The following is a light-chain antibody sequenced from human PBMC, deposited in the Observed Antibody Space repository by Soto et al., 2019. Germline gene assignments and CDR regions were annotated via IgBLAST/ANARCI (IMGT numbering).Light chain of an antibody. CDR1: HNIVNY. V-gene: IGKV1-5*03. Sequence: DIQMTQSPSSLSASVGDRVTITCRASHNIVNYLNWYQRKPGKAPNLLIYKASRLESGVPSRFSGSGSETEFTLTISGLQPGDSATYYCQQYNSYSPTFGQGTKVDIK. CDR3: QQYNSYSPT. CDR2: KAS. J-gene: IGKJ1*01.